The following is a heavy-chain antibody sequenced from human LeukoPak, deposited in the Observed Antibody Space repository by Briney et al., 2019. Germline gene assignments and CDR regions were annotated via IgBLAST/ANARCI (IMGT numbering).Heavy chain of an antibody. CDR1: GYTFSRYG. D-gene: IGHD5-18*01. CDR2: ISANNGNT. V-gene: IGHV1-18*01. Sequence: ASVKVSCKASGYTFSRYGVSWVRQAPGQGLEWMGWISANNGNTNYAQKVQGRVTMTTDTSTNTAYMELRGLRSDDTAVYYCARVNGYSNGWIDYWGQGTLVTVSS. J-gene: IGHJ4*02. CDR3: ARVNGYSNGWIDY.